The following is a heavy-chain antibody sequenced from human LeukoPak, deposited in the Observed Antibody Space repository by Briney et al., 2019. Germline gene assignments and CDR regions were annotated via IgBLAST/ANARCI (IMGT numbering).Heavy chain of an antibody. Sequence: ASVKVSCKASGYTFTGYYMHWVRQAPGQGLEWMGWINPNSGGTNYAQKFQGRVTMTRDTSISTAYMELSRLRSDDTAVYYCARSDIVLMVYVFFDYWGQGTLVTVSS. CDR2: INPNSGGT. CDR3: ARSDIVLMVYVFFDY. D-gene: IGHD2-8*01. J-gene: IGHJ4*02. CDR1: GYTFTGYY. V-gene: IGHV1-2*02.